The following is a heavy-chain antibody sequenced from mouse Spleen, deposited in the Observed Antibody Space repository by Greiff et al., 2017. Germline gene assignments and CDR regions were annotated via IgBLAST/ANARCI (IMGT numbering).Heavy chain of an antibody. J-gene: IGHJ3*01. CDR2: IDPSDSET. Sequence: VQLQQSGAELVRPGSSVKLSCKASGYTFTSYWMHWVKQRPIQGLEWIGNIDPSDSETHYNQKFKDKATLTVDKSSSTAYMQLSSLTSEDSAVYYCARWDYYGSSQAWFAYWGQGTLVTVSA. V-gene: IGHV1-52*01. CDR3: ARWDYYGSSQAWFAY. D-gene: IGHD1-1*01. CDR1: GYTFTSYW.